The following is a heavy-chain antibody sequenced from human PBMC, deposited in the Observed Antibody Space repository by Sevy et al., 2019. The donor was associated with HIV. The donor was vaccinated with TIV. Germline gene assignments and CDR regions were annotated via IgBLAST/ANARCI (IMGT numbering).Heavy chain of an antibody. V-gene: IGHV3-23*01. CDR1: GFIFNSYV. CDR3: RATATVTTFHDY. J-gene: IGHJ4*02. D-gene: IGHD4-17*01. Sequence: GGSLRLSCAASGFIFNSYVMSWVRQAPGKGLEWDSGISGSGGSTYYADSVKGRFTISRDNFKNTLFLEMNSLRAEDTALYYFRATATVTTFHDYWGQGTLVTVSS. CDR2: ISGSGGST.